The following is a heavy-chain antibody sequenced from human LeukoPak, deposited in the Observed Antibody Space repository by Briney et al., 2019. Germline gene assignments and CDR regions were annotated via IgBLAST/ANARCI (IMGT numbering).Heavy chain of an antibody. V-gene: IGHV4-34*01. D-gene: IGHD3-10*01. CDR3: ARGRGFGGRNVGY. CDR2: INHSGST. J-gene: IGHJ4*02. CDR1: GGSFSGYY. Sequence: PSETLSLTCAVYGGSFSGYYWSWIRQPPGKGLEWIGEINHSGSTNYNPSLKSRVTISVDTSKNQFSLKLSSVTAADTAVYYCARGRGFGGRNVGYWGQGTLVTVSS.